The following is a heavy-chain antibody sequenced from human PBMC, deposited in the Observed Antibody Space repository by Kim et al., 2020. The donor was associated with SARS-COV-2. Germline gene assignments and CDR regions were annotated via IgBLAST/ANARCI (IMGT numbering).Heavy chain of an antibody. J-gene: IGHJ6*02. CDR3: ARAKILWFGSHRRYGMDV. V-gene: IGHV4-34*01. CDR1: GGSFSGYY. D-gene: IGHD3-10*01. Sequence: SETLSLTCAVYGGSFSGYYWSWIRQPPGKGLEWIGEINHSGSTNYNPSLKSRVTISVDTSKNQFSLKLSSVTAADTAVYYCARAKILWFGSHRRYGMDVWGQGTTVTVSS. CDR2: INHSGST.